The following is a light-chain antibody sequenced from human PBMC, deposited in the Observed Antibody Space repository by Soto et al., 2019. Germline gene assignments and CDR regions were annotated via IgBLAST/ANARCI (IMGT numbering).Light chain of an antibody. V-gene: IGKV1-5*01. CDR3: QEYKSAT. CDR2: DAS. CDR1: QSISDW. Sequence: DIQMTQSPSTLSASVGDRVTITCRASQSISDWLDWYQQIPGRAPKLLIYDASTFQSGVPSRFSGSGSGTEFILTISSLQPDDSATYYCQEYKSATFGQGTKLQIK. J-gene: IGKJ2*01.